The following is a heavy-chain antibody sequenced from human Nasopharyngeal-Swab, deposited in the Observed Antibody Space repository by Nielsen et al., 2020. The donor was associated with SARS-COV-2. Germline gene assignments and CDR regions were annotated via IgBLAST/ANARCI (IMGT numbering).Heavy chain of an antibody. V-gene: IGHV3-33*01. CDR3: ARAPREGNAFDI. J-gene: IGHJ3*02. Sequence: GESLKISCAASGFTFSSYGMHWVRQAPGKGPEWVAVIWYDGSNKYYADSVKGRFTISRDNSKNTLYLQMNSLRAEDTAVYYCARAPREGNAFDIWGQGTMVTVSS. CDR1: GFTFSSYG. CDR2: IWYDGSNK. D-gene: IGHD1-26*01.